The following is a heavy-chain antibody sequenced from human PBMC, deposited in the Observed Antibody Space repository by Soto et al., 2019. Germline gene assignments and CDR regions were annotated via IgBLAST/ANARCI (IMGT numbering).Heavy chain of an antibody. J-gene: IGHJ6*02. D-gene: IGHD2-15*01. CDR2: LVVGTGNT. CDR3: ATGAYCSGGSCSDYYYYYYGMDL. V-gene: IGHV1-58*01. CDR1: GFPFRSSA. Sequence: SVKVSCKTSGFPFRSSALQWVRQARGQRLEWIGWLVVGTGNTNYAQKFQQRVTISSDRSTNTVSMELSSLTSEDTAVYYCATGAYCSGGSCSDYYYYYYGMDLWGQGTTVTVSS.